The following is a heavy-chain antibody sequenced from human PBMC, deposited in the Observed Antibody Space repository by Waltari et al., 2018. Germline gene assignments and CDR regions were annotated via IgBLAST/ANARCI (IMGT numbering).Heavy chain of an antibody. CDR1: GYTFTGHD. CDR2: INPNSGAT. J-gene: IGHJ4*02. Sequence: VQLEQPGAEVEKPGASVKVSCKASGYTFTGHDTHWVRQAPGQGLEWLGWINPNSGATNYAQKFRGSVTMTRTTSISTAYMELSRLTSDDTAIYYCARDFSDILTGPADYWGQGTLVTVSS. V-gene: IGHV1-2*02. CDR3: ARDFSDILTGPADY. D-gene: IGHD3-9*01.